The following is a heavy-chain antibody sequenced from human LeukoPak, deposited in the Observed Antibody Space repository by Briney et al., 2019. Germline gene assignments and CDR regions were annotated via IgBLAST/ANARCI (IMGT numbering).Heavy chain of an antibody. CDR3: SRAVAGSVGWFDP. CDR1: GGSISDYY. Sequence: SETLSLTCTVSGGSISDYYWSWIRQSPGKGLEWIGYIYYSGTTNYNPSLKSRVTISVDTSKNQFSLKLSSVTAADTAVYLCSRAVAGSVGWFDPWGQGTLVTVSS. CDR2: IYYSGTT. V-gene: IGHV4-59*01. D-gene: IGHD6-19*01. J-gene: IGHJ5*02.